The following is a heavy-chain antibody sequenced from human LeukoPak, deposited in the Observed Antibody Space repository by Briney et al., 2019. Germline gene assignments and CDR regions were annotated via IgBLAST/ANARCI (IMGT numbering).Heavy chain of an antibody. CDR2: ISGTTTTK. D-gene: IGHD2-2*01. V-gene: IGHV3-48*01. Sequence: PGGSLRLSCAFSGVTFRSYNMNWVRQAPGKGLEWISYISGTTTTKYYADSVKGRFTISRDNAKNSLYLQMNSLTAEDTAVYYCARDVVIVVPGVEDWFDPWGQGTLVTVSS. CDR3: ARDVVIVVPGVEDWFDP. J-gene: IGHJ5*02. CDR1: GVTFRSYN.